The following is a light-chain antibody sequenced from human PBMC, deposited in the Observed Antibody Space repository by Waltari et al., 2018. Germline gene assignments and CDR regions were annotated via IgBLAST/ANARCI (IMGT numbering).Light chain of an antibody. V-gene: IGKV3-11*01. CDR1: QSVSSY. J-gene: IGKJ1*01. CDR3: QQRSNWPPWT. CDR2: DAS. Sequence: EIVLTQSPATLSLSPGERATLSCRASQSVSSYLAWYQHKPGQAPRLLIYDASNRATGIPARFSGSVSGTDFTLTISSLGPEDFAVYYCQQRSNWPPWTFGQGTKVEIK.